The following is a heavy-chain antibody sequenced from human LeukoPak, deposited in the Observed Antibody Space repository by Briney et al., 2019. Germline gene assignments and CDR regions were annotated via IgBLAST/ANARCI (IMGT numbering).Heavy chain of an antibody. Sequence: GGSLRLSCAASGFTFSSYGMHWVRQAPGKGLEWVAFIRYDGSNKYYADSVKGRFTISRDNSKNTLYLQVNSLRAEDTAVYYCAKDRMYYYDSSGYLDLAFDIWGQGTMVTVSS. D-gene: IGHD3-22*01. CDR1: GFTFSSYG. J-gene: IGHJ3*02. V-gene: IGHV3-30*02. CDR2: IRYDGSNK. CDR3: AKDRMYYYDSSGYLDLAFDI.